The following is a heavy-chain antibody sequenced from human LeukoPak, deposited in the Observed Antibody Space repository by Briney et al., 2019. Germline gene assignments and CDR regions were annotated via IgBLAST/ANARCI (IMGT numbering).Heavy chain of an antibody. Sequence: SVKVSCKASGGTFSSYAISWVRQAPGQGLEWMGRIIPILGIANYAQKFQGRVTITADKSTSTAYMELSSLRAEDTAVYYCAREMGAYSSSWYVGYWGQGTLVTVSS. D-gene: IGHD6-13*01. CDR2: IIPILGIA. V-gene: IGHV1-69*04. CDR3: AREMGAYSSSWYVGY. J-gene: IGHJ4*02. CDR1: GGTFSSYA.